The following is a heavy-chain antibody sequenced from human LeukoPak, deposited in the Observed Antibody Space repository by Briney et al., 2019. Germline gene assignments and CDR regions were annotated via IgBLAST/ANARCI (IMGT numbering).Heavy chain of an antibody. Sequence: GGSLRLSCAASGFTVSSNYMSWARQAPGKGLEWVSVIYGSGSTYYADSVKGRFTISRDNSKNTLYLQMNSLRAEDTAVYYCARVGSGSFYFDHWGQGTLVTVSS. J-gene: IGHJ4*02. CDR1: GFTVSSNY. CDR2: IYGSGST. V-gene: IGHV3-53*01. CDR3: ARVGSGSFYFDH. D-gene: IGHD6-19*01.